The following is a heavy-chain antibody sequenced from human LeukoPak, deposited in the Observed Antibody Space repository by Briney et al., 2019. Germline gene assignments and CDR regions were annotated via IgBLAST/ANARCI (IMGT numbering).Heavy chain of an antibody. Sequence: PSETLSLSCTVSGVSISSYYRCWIRQPPGKGLEWVGDIYNSGSTNYNPSLKSRATTSVDTSKNQCSLRRSSVSAADTAVYYSARGGSNWNYALNYYYMDVWGKGTTVTVSS. V-gene: IGHV4-59*01. J-gene: IGHJ6*03. CDR2: IYNSGST. CDR3: ARGGSNWNYALNYYYMDV. CDR1: GVSISSYY. D-gene: IGHD1-7*01.